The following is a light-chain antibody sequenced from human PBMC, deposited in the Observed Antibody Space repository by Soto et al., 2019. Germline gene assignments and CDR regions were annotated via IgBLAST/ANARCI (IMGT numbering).Light chain of an antibody. CDR3: QQSYSSLWT. J-gene: IGKJ1*01. CDR2: AAS. V-gene: IGKV1-39*01. Sequence: DIQMTQSPSSLSASVGDRVTITCRASQSISSYLNWYQQKPGKAPKLLIYAASSLQSGVPPRFSGSGSGTDFTLTISSLQPEDFATYYCQQSYSSLWTFCQGTKVEIK. CDR1: QSISSY.